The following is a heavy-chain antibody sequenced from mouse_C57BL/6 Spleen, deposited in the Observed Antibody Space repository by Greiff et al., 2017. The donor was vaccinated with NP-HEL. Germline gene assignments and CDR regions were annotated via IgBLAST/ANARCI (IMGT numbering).Heavy chain of an antibody. CDR2: LDPSDSYT. Sequence: QVQLQQPGAELVMPGASVKLSCKASGYTFTSYWMHWVKQRPGQGLEWIGELDPSDSYTNYNQKFKGKSTLTVDKSSSTAYMQLSSLTSEDSAVYYCARRGWLLGAMDYWGQGTSVTVSS. CDR1: GYTFTSYW. V-gene: IGHV1-69*01. CDR3: ARRGWLLGAMDY. D-gene: IGHD2-3*01. J-gene: IGHJ4*01.